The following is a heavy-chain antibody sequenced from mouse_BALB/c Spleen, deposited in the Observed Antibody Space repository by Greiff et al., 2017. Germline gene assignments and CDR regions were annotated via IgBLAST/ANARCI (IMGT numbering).Heavy chain of an antibody. V-gene: IGHV1S81*02. J-gene: IGHJ3*01. CDR3: TRDGRWLLPFAY. CDR1: GYTFTSYW. Sequence: QVQLKQPGAELVRPGASVKLSCKASGYTFTSYWINWVKQRPGQGLEWIGGINPSNGGTNFNEKFKSKATLTVDKSSSTAYMQLSSLTSEDSAVYYCTRDGRWLLPFAYWGQGTLVTVSA. D-gene: IGHD2-3*01. CDR2: INPSNGGT.